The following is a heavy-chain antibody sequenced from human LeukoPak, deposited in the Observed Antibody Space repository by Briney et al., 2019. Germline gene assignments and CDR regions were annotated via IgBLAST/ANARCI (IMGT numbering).Heavy chain of an antibody. CDR1: GYTFTSYG. V-gene: IGHV1-18*01. Sequence: ASVKVSCKASGYTFTSYGISWVRQAPGQGLEWMGWISAYNGNTNYAQKLQGRVTMTTDTSTSTAYMELRSLRSDDTAVYYCARLLLLTYYYDSSGYLGNWFDPWGQGTLVTVSS. D-gene: IGHD3-22*01. J-gene: IGHJ5*02. CDR3: ARLLLLTYYYDSSGYLGNWFDP. CDR2: ISAYNGNT.